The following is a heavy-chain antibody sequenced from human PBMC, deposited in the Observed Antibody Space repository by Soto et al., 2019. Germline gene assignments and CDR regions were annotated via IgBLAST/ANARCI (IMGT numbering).Heavy chain of an antibody. J-gene: IGHJ5*02. Sequence: SETLSLTCTVSGGSISSGGYYWSWIRQHPGKGLEWIGYIYYSGSTYYNPSLKSRVTISVDTSKNQFSLKLSSVTAADTAVYYCARVRHIVVVVADAGGRFDPWGQGTLVTVSS. D-gene: IGHD2-15*01. V-gene: IGHV4-31*03. CDR2: IYYSGST. CDR1: GGSISSGGYY. CDR3: ARVRHIVVVVADAGGRFDP.